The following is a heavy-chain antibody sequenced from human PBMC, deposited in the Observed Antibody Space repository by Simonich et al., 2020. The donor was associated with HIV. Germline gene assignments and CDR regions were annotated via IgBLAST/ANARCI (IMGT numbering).Heavy chain of an antibody. CDR2: INHSGST. D-gene: IGHD2-15*01. CDR1: GGSFSGYY. V-gene: IGHV4-34*01. CDR3: AGGGYCSGGSCYPLFSRYGMDV. Sequence: QVQLQQWGAGLLKPSETLSLTCAVYGGSFSGYYWSWIRQPPGKGLEWIGEINHSGSTNYNPSLKSRVTISVDTSKNQFSLKLSSVTAADTAVYYCAGGGYCSGGSCYPLFSRYGMDVWGQGTTVTVSS. J-gene: IGHJ6*02.